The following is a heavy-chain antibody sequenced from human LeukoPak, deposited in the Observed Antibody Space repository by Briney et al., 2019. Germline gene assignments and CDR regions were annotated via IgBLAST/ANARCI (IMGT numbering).Heavy chain of an antibody. CDR1: GFTFSSYW. V-gene: IGHV3-7*03. CDR3: ALTGY. Sequence: GGPLRLSCAAPGFTFSSYWMSWVRQAPGKGLAWMANIKQDGSENYFLHSVKGRFTISSDNVQKSLYLQMNSLRAQDKAVDYCALTGYWPQETRVSVSS. J-gene: IGHJ4*02. D-gene: IGHD4/OR15-4a*01. CDR2: IKQDGSEN.